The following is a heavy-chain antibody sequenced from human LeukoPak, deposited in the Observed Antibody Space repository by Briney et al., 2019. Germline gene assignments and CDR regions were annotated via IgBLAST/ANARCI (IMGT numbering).Heavy chain of an antibody. CDR2: IWYDGSNK. Sequence: GGSLRLSCAASGFTFSSYSMNWVRQAPGKGLEWVAVIWYDGSNKYYADSVKGRFTISRDNSKNTLYLQMNSLRAEDTAVYYCAREHYDSSGYYEGDYFDYWGQGTLVTVSS. J-gene: IGHJ4*02. CDR3: AREHYDSSGYYEGDYFDY. CDR1: GFTFSSYS. V-gene: IGHV3-33*08. D-gene: IGHD3-22*01.